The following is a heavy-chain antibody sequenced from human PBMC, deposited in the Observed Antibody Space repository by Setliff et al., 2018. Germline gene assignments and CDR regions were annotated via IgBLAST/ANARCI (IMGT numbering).Heavy chain of an antibody. D-gene: IGHD7-27*01. CDR1: GASLSSGTYY. J-gene: IGHJ4*02. CDR2: VYSNVGT. V-gene: IGHV4-39*07. Sequence: ASETLSLTCTVSGASLSSGTYYWGWIRQPPGKGLEWIGRVYSNVGTNFNPSLKSRVTMSVDASKNQISLKLMSVTAADTAVYYCARYFSRLPQLGIYGWLDSWGQGTLVTVSS. CDR3: ARYFSRLPQLGIYGWLDS.